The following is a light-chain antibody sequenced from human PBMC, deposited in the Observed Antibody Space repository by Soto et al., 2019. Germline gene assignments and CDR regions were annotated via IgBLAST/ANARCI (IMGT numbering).Light chain of an antibody. Sequence: QSVLTQPASVSGSPGQSITISCTGTSSDVGDYNYVSWYQQHPGKVPKLMIYEVSNRPSGVSNRFSGSKSGNTASLTISGLQAEDEADYYCSSYTSSCTPYVFGTGTKVTVL. J-gene: IGLJ1*01. V-gene: IGLV2-14*01. CDR2: EVS. CDR1: SSDVGDYNY. CDR3: SSYTSSCTPYV.